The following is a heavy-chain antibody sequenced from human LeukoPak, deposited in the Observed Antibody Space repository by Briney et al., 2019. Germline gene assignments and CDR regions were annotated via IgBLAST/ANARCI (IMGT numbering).Heavy chain of an antibody. Sequence: ASVKVSCKASGYTFTGYYMHWVRQVPGQGLEWMGWINPNSGGTNYAQKFQGRVTMTRDTSISTAYMELSRLRSDDTAVYYCAAAAAGDYYYYMDVWGKGTTVTVSS. J-gene: IGHJ6*03. D-gene: IGHD6-13*01. V-gene: IGHV1-2*02. CDR3: AAAAAGDYYYYMDV. CDR1: GYTFTGYY. CDR2: INPNSGGT.